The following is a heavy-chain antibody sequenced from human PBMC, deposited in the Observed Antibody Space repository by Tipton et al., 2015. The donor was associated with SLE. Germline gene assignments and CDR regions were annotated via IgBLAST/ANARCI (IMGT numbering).Heavy chain of an antibody. D-gene: IGHD6-13*01. CDR3: AGAVGTAAGLGDY. CDR1: GGSFSGYY. CDR2: INHSGIT. V-gene: IGHV4-34*01. J-gene: IGHJ4*02. Sequence: TLSLTCAVYGGSFSGYYWSWIRQPPGMGLEWIGEINHSGITNSNPSLKSRPIISVDTSKNQFSLKLSSVTAADTAVYYCAGAVGTAAGLGDYWGQGTLVTVSS.